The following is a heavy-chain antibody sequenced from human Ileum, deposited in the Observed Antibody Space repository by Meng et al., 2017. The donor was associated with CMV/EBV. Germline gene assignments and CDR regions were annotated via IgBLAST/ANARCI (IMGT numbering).Heavy chain of an antibody. CDR3: ARDKCGAECQLGLFDS. V-gene: IGHV1-2*02. Sequence: ASVKVSCKASGYPFSDHYMYWVRQVPGQGLEWMGWINPSSGDTKFAEKFRDRVTMTRDLSTNTAYMEVSSLRADDTAVYFCARDKCGAECQLGLFDSWGLGTLVTVSS. D-gene: IGHD2-21*01. CDR2: INPSSGDT. J-gene: IGHJ5*01. CDR1: GYPFSDHY.